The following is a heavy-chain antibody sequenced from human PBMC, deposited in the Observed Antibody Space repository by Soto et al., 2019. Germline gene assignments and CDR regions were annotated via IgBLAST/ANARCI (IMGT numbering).Heavy chain of an antibody. CDR1: GGSISSGGYS. J-gene: IGHJ4*02. D-gene: IGHD4-17*01. V-gene: IGHV4-30-2*01. Sequence: QLQLQESGSGLVKPSQTLSLTCAVSGGSISSGGYSWSWIRQPPGKGLEWIGYIYHSGSTYYNPSLKSRVTISVDRSKSQFSLKLSSVTAADTAVYYGAGGGDPVYGDYPFDYWGQGTLVTVSS. CDR3: AGGGDPVYGDYPFDY. CDR2: IYHSGST.